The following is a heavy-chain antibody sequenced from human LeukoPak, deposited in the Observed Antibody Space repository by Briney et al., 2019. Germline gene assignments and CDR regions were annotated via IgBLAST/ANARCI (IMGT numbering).Heavy chain of an antibody. CDR1: GGFISSYY. D-gene: IGHD6-6*01. CDR3: ARSRGYSSSHNYFDY. Sequence: SETLSLTCTVSGGFISSYYWSWIRQPAGKGLEWIGRIYTSGSTNYNPSLKSRVTMSVDTSKNQFSLKLSSVTAADTAVYYCARSRGYSSSHNYFDYWGQGTLVTVSS. V-gene: IGHV4-4*07. J-gene: IGHJ4*02. CDR2: IYTSGST.